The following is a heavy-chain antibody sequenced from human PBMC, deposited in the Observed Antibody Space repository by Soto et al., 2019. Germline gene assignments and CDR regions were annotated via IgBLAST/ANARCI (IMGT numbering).Heavy chain of an antibody. CDR3: ARDPGYGRGVSFDP. D-gene: IGHD2-8*01. CDR2: IYSSGDT. CDR1: GFSVSDNY. Sequence: EVQLVESGGGLVQPGGSLRLSCAASGFSVSDNYMSGVRQAPGKGLEGISVIYSSGDTYYADSVKGRLTISRDNSRNTLYLQINDLRVEDTAIYYCARDPGYGRGVSFDPWGQGIPVTVSS. J-gene: IGHJ5*02. V-gene: IGHV3-66*01.